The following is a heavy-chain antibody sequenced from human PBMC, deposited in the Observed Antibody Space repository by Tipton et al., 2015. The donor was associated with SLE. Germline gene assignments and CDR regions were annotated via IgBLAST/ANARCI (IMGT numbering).Heavy chain of an antibody. J-gene: IGHJ6*02. Sequence: QLVQSGAEVRKPGASVKVSCKASGYTFTSYGISWVRQAPGQGLEWMGWISAYNGNTNYAQKLQGRVTITTDTSTSTAYMELRSLRSDDTAVYYCARDGDCSRTSYWGECYYYGMDVWGQGTTVTVSS. CDR2: ISAYNGNT. D-gene: IGHD2-2*01. CDR1: GYTFTSYG. V-gene: IGHV1-18*01. CDR3: ARDGDCSRTSYWGECYYYGMDV.